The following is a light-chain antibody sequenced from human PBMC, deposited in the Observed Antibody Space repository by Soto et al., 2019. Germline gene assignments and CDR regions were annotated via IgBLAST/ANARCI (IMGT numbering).Light chain of an antibody. CDR3: QQYNSYSRT. J-gene: IGKJ1*01. V-gene: IGKV1-5*01. CDR1: QSISSW. CDR2: DAS. Sequence: DIQMTQSPATLSPSLLDRVTITCRASQSISSWLAWYQQKPGKAPKLLIYDASSLESGVPSRFSGSGSGTEFTLTISSLQPDDFATYYCQQYNSYSRTFGQGTKVDI.